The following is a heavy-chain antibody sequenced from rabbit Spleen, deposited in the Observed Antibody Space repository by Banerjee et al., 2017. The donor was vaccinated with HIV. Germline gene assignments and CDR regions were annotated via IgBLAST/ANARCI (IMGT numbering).Heavy chain of an antibody. D-gene: IGHD1-1*01. J-gene: IGHJ4*01. Sequence: QEQLEESGGGLVKPEGSLTLTCKASGFSFSDRDVMCWVRQAPGKGLEWIGCINTATGKAVYASWAKGRFTISRTSSTTVTLRMTSLTAADRATYFCARDLVGVIGWNFNLWGQGTLVTVS. CDR1: GFSFSDRDV. V-gene: IGHV1S45*01. CDR2: INTATGKA. CDR3: ARDLVGVIGWNFNL.